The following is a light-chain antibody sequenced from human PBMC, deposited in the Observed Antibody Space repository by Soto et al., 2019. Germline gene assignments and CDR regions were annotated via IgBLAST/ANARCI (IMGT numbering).Light chain of an antibody. CDR3: QHQFGWT. Sequence: DIQMTQSPSTLSASVGDRVTITCRASQSISSWLAWYQQKPGKAPKLLIYDASSLESGVPSRFSGSGSGTEFTLTISSLQPDDFATYYCQHQFGWTFGQGTKVEIK. V-gene: IGKV1-5*01. J-gene: IGKJ1*01. CDR1: QSISSW. CDR2: DAS.